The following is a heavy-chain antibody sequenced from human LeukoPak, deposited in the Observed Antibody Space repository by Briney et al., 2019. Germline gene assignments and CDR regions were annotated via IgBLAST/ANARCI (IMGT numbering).Heavy chain of an antibody. Sequence: GGSLRLSCAASGFTFSSYAMHWVRQAPGKGLEWVAVISYDGSNKYYADSVKGRFTISRDNSKNTLYLQMNSLRAEDTAVYYCARDWRGYSYGYGYWGQGTLVTVSS. V-gene: IGHV3-30-3*01. CDR2: ISYDGSNK. D-gene: IGHD5-18*01. CDR3: ARDWRGYSYGYGY. CDR1: GFTFSSYA. J-gene: IGHJ4*02.